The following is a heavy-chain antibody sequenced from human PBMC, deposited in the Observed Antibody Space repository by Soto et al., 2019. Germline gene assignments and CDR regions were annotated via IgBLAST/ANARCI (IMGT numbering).Heavy chain of an antibody. J-gene: IGHJ4*02. CDR2: IYHSGST. V-gene: IGHV4-30-2*01. D-gene: IGHD4-17*01. CDR1: GGSISSGGYS. Sequence: PSETLSLTCAVSGGSISSGGYSWSWIRQPPGKGLEWIGYIYHSGSTYYNPSLKSRVTISVDRSKNQFSLKLSSVTAADTAVYYCARVSTVKYYFDDWGQGTLVTVSS. CDR3: ARVSTVKYYFDD.